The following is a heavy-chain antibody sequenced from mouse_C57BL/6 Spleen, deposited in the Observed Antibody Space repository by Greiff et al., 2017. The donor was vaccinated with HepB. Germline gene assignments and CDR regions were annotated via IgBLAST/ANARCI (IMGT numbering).Heavy chain of an antibody. CDR1: GFTFSNYW. J-gene: IGHJ3*01. CDR2: IRLKSDNYAT. V-gene: IGHV6-3*01. Sequence: EAKVEESGGGLVQPGGSMKLSCVASGFTFSNYWMNWVRQSPEKGLEWVAQIRLKSDNYATHYAESVKGRFTISRDDSKSSVYLQMNNLRAEDTGIYYCTGRYGYDDGGFAYWGQGTLVTVSA. D-gene: IGHD2-2*01. CDR3: TGRYGYDDGGFAY.